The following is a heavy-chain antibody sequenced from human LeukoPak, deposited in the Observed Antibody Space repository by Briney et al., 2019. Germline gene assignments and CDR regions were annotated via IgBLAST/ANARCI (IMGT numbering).Heavy chain of an antibody. J-gene: IGHJ4*02. D-gene: IGHD2-15*01. CDR2: TYYRSKWYN. V-gene: IGHV6-1*01. CDR1: GDSVSSNSAA. Sequence: SRTLSLTCAISGDSVSSNSAAWNWIRQSPSRGLEWLGRTYYRSKWYNDYAVSVKSRITINPDTSKNQFSLQLNSATPEDTAVYYCARARYCSGGSCFYYFDYWGQGTLVTVSS. CDR3: ARARYCSGGSCFYYFDY.